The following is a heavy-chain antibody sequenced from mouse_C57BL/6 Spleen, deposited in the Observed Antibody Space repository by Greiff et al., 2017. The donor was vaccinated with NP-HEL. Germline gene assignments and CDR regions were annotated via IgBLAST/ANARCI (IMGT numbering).Heavy chain of an antibody. V-gene: IGHV5-4*01. J-gene: IGHJ1*03. CDR3: ANHYDYAWYFDV. D-gene: IGHD2-4*01. Sequence: EVQLQESGGGLVKPGGSLKLSCAASGFTFSSYAMSWVRQTPEKRLEWVATISDGGSYTYYPDNVKGRFTISRDNAKNNLYLQMSQLKSEDTAMYYCANHYDYAWYFDVWGTGTTVTVSS. CDR2: ISDGGSYT. CDR1: GFTFSSYA.